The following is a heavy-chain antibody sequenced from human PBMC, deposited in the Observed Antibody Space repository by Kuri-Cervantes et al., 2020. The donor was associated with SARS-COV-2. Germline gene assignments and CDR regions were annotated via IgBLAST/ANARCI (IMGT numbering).Heavy chain of an antibody. D-gene: IGHD4-17*01. CDR2: ISSSSSYI. Sequence: GGSLRLSCAASGFTFSSYSMNWVRQAPGKGLEWVSSISSSSSYIYYADSVKGRSTISRDNAKNSLYLQMNSLRAEDTAVYYCARVVAVVDYGDYSGDAFDIWGQGTMVTVSS. J-gene: IGHJ3*02. CDR3: ARVVAVVDYGDYSGDAFDI. V-gene: IGHV3-21*01. CDR1: GFTFSSYS.